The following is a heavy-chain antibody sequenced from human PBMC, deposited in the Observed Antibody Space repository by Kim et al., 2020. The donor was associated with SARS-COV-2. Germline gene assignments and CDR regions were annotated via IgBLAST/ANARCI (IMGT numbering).Heavy chain of an antibody. CDR2: IYYSGST. D-gene: IGHD1-20*01. CDR1: GGSISSSSYY. Sequence: SETLSLTCTVSGGSISSSSYYWGWIRQPPGKGLEWIGSIYYSGSTYYNPSLKSRVTISVDTSKNQFSLKLSSVTAADTAVYYCARGFNLSFDYWGQGTLVTVSS. J-gene: IGHJ4*02. CDR3: ARGFNLSFDY. V-gene: IGHV4-39*07.